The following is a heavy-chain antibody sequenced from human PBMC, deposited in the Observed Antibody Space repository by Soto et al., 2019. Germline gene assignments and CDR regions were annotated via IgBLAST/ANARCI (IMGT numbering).Heavy chain of an antibody. J-gene: IGHJ3*02. V-gene: IGHV3-48*03. D-gene: IGHD5-18*01. CDR2: ISSSGSTI. Sequence: GGSLRLSCAASGFTFSSYEMNWVRQAPGKGLEWVSYISSSGSTIYYADSVKGRFTISRDNAKNSLYLQMNSLRAEDTAVYYCARVGGIQLWPRAPAFDIWGQGTMVTVSS. CDR3: ARVGGIQLWPRAPAFDI. CDR1: GFTFSSYE.